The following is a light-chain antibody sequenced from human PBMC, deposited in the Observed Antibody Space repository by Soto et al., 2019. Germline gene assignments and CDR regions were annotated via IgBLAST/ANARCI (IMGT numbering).Light chain of an antibody. CDR2: EAS. J-gene: IGKJ1*01. V-gene: IGKV1-5*03. Sequence: DIKMSQSPSTLSASVGDRVTITCRASQSIGGWLAWYQQKPGKAPKLLIYEASVLQNGVPSRFSGSGSGTEFTLAIDSLQPDDFATYYCQHYNSYSEAFGQGTKVDIK. CDR3: QHYNSYSEA. CDR1: QSIGGW.